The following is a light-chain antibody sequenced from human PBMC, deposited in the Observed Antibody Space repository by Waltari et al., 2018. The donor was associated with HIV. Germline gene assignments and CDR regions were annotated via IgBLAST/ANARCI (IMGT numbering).Light chain of an antibody. CDR1: QSVRSAS. Sequence: EIVLTQSPGTLSLSQGERATLSCRASQSVRSASLAWYQQKPGQAPRLLIYGASSRAPGIPDRFSGSGAVTDFILTISSLEPEDCAVYYCQQYAASPLTFGGGTKVEIK. V-gene: IGKV3-20*01. CDR3: QQYAASPLT. J-gene: IGKJ4*01. CDR2: GAS.